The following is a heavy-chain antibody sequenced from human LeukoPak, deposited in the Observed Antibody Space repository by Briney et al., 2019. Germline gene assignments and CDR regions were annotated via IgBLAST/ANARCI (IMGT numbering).Heavy chain of an antibody. J-gene: IGHJ4*02. CDR2: FDPEDGET. CDR3: PTGSKGSYYYDSSTYDY. D-gene: IGHD3-22*01. V-gene: IGHV1-24*01. CDR1: GYTLTELS. Sequence: GASVKVSCKVSGYTLTELSMHWVRQAPGKALEWMGGFDPEDGETIYAQKFQGRVTMTEETSTDTAYMELSSLRSEDTAVYHCPTGSKGSYYYDSSTYDYWGQGTLVTVSS.